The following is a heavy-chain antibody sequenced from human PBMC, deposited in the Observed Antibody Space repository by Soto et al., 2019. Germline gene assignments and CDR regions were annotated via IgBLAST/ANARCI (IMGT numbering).Heavy chain of an antibody. J-gene: IGHJ6*03. V-gene: IGHV3-23*01. CDR2: ISGSGGST. Sequence: GGSLRLSCAASGFTFISYSMSWVRQAPGKGLEWVSAISGSGGSTYYADSVKGRFTISRDNSKNTLYLQMNSLRAEDTAVYYCAKGSKGYYYYYMDVWGKGTTVTVSS. CDR3: AKGSKGYYYYYMDV. CDR1: GFTFISYS. D-gene: IGHD3-10*01.